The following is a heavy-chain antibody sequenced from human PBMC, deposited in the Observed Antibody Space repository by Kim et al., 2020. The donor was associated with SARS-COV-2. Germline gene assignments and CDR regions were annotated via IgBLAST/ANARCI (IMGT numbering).Heavy chain of an antibody. CDR3: ARLSYSGSTQGDYGMDA. J-gene: IGHJ6*02. V-gene: IGHV3-30-3*01. D-gene: IGHD1-26*01. CDR2: ISYDGSNK. CDR1: GFTFSSYA. Sequence: GGSLRLSCAASGFTFSSYAMHWVRQAPGKGLEWVAVISYDGSNKYYADSVKGRFTISRDNSKNTLYLQMNSLRAEDTAVYYCARLSYSGSTQGDYGMDAWGPGTTVTASS.